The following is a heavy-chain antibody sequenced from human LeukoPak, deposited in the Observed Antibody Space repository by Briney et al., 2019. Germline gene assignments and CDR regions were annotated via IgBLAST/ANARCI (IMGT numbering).Heavy chain of an antibody. V-gene: IGHV4-59*01. Sequence: SETLSLTCSVSGGSISSYYWSWIRQPPGKGLEWIGYIYNSGSTNYNPALKSRVSISVDTSRNQFSLNLNSVTAADTAMYYCARGGYSHGYILFNYWGQGTLAIVSS. CDR2: IYNSGST. J-gene: IGHJ4*02. CDR3: ARGGYSHGYILFNY. CDR1: GGSISSYY. D-gene: IGHD5-18*01.